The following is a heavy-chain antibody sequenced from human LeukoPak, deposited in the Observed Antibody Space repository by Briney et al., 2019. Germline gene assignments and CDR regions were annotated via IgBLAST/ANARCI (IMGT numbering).Heavy chain of an antibody. D-gene: IGHD5-18*01. CDR3: ARALGYSYGYVVDY. CDR1: GFIFSNYN. Sequence: GSLRLSCAASGFIFSNYNMNWVRQAPGKGLELGSSISSSSGTTYYADSVKGRFTISGDNAKNSLYLQMNSLRAEDTAVYYCARALGYSYGYVVDYWGQGTLVTVSS. J-gene: IGHJ4*02. CDR2: ISSSSGTT. V-gene: IGHV3-48*01.